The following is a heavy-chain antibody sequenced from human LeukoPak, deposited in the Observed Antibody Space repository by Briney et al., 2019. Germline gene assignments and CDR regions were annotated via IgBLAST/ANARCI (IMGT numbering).Heavy chain of an antibody. D-gene: IGHD1-7*01. CDR2: IYYSGST. V-gene: IGHV4-39*07. CDR3: ATVLNYCSDF. CDR1: GGSISRSSYY. J-gene: IGHJ4*02. Sequence: PSETLSLTCTVSGGSISRSSYYWGWIRQPPGKGLEWIGSIYYSGSTYYNPSLKSRVTMSLDTSKNQFSLKLNSVTAADTAVYYCATVLNYCSDFWGRGTLVTVSS.